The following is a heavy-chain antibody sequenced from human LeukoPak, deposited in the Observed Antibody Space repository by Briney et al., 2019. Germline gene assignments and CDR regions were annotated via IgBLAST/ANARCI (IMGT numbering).Heavy chain of an antibody. CDR1: GFTFSSYW. D-gene: IGHD6-19*01. J-gene: IGHJ4*02. V-gene: IGHV3-7*04. Sequence: GGSLRLSCAASGFTFSSYWMNWVRQAPGKGLEWVAIIKKDGSEKLYVDSVQGRFTISRDNAKNSLYLEMNRLRAEDTAVYYCVGGSGWLPDYRGQGTLVTVSS. CDR2: IKKDGSEK. CDR3: VGGSGWLPDY.